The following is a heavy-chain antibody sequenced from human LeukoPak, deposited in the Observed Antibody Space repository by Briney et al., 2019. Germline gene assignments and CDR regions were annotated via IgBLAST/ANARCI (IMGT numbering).Heavy chain of an antibody. Sequence: SETLSLTCAVYGGSFSGYYWSWIRQPPGKGLEWIGEINHSGSTNYNPSLKSRVTISVDTSKNQSSLKLSSVTAADTAVYYCARGRVPAAITANWFDPWGQGTLVTVSS. V-gene: IGHV4-34*01. CDR2: INHSGST. CDR1: GGSFSGYY. J-gene: IGHJ5*02. CDR3: ARGRVPAAITANWFDP. D-gene: IGHD2-2*02.